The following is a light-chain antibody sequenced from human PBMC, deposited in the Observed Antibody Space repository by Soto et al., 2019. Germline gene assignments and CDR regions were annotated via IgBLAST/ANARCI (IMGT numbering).Light chain of an antibody. CDR2: DVN. J-gene: IGLJ1*01. CDR1: SSDVGGYDY. CDR3: SSYTGSSTFV. Sequence: SVLTQPASVSGSPGQSITISCTGTSSDVGGYDYVSWYQQLPGKAPNLLISDVNNRPSGVSHRFSGSKSGNTASLTISGLQAEDEADYYCSSYTGSSTFVFGTGTKLTVL. V-gene: IGLV2-14*01.